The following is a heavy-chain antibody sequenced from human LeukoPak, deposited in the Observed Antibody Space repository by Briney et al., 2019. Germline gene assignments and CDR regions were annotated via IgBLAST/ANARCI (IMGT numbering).Heavy chain of an antibody. Sequence: GGSLRLSCAASGFTFSNAWMRWVRQAPGKGLEWVGRIESKTDGGTTDYAAPVKGRFTISRDDSKNTLYLQMNSLKTEDTAVYYCTTDEPVTDYWGQGTLVTVSS. V-gene: IGHV3-15*04. CDR2: IESKTDGGTT. J-gene: IGHJ4*02. CDR3: TTDEPVTDY. D-gene: IGHD4-11*01. CDR1: GFTFSNAW.